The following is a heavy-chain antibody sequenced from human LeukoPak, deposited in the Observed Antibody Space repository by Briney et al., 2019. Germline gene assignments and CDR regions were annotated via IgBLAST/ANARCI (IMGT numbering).Heavy chain of an antibody. Sequence: PWGSLRLSCAASGFTFSSYAMSWVRQAPGKGLEWVSAISGSGGSTYYADSVKGRFTISRDNSKNTLYLQMNSLRAEDTAVYYCAKLTKTIFGVVTRPSYFDYWGQGTLVTVSS. CDR1: GFTFSSYA. V-gene: IGHV3-23*01. CDR2: ISGSGGST. D-gene: IGHD3-3*01. J-gene: IGHJ4*02. CDR3: AKLTKTIFGVVTRPSYFDY.